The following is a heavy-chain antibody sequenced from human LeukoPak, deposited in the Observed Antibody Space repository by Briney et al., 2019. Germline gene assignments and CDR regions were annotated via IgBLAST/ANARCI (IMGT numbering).Heavy chain of an antibody. V-gene: IGHV4-4*02. Sequence: NPSGTLSLTCAVSGGSISSSNWWSWVRQPPGKGLEWIGEIYHSGSTYYNPSLKSRVTISVDTSKNQFSLKLSSVTAADTAVYYCARGYCSGGSCYTKYYFDYWGQGTLVTVSS. CDR3: ARGYCSGGSCYTKYYFDY. D-gene: IGHD2-15*01. J-gene: IGHJ4*02. CDR2: IYHSGST. CDR1: GGSISSSNW.